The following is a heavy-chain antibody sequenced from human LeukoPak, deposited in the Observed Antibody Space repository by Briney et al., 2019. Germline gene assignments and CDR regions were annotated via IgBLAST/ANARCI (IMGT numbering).Heavy chain of an antibody. V-gene: IGHV3-53*01. J-gene: IGHJ6*03. CDR1: GFTVSSNY. Sequence: GGSLRLSCAASGFTVSSNYMSWIRQAPGKGLEWVSVINSGGSTYYADSVKGRFTISRDNSKNPLYLQMNSLSAEDTDVYYCARSLWSGFYYYSYMDGWRKGTTVTVCS. D-gene: IGHD3-3*01. CDR2: INSGGST. CDR3: ARSLWSGFYYYSYMDG.